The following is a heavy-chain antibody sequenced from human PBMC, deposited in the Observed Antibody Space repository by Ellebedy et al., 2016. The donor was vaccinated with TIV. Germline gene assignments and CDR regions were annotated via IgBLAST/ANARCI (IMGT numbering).Heavy chain of an antibody. Sequence: PGGSLRLSCAASGFIFDDYAMHWIRKPPGKGLEWVSGISWNSGNLAYADSVKGRFTISRDDSKNTLYLQMNSLRAEDTAVYYCAKDDDVSVRIRFDPWGQGTLVTVSS. V-gene: IGHV3-9*01. CDR3: AKDDDVSVRIRFDP. J-gene: IGHJ5*02. D-gene: IGHD3-16*01. CDR1: GFIFDDYA. CDR2: ISWNSGNL.